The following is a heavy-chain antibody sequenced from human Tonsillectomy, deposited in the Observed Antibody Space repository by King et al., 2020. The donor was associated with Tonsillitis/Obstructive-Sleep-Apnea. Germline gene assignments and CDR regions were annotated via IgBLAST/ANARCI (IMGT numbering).Heavy chain of an antibody. Sequence: VQLVESGGGVVQPGRSLRLSCAASGFTFSSYGMHWVRQAPGKGLGWVAVISYDGSNKYYADSVKGRFAISRDNSKNTLYLQLNSLRAEDTAVYYCAKARGWGNYYNYGMDVWGQGTTVTVSS. CDR3: AKARGWGNYYNYGMDV. CDR2: ISYDGSNK. D-gene: IGHD7-27*01. V-gene: IGHV3-30*18. CDR1: GFTFSSYG. J-gene: IGHJ6*02.